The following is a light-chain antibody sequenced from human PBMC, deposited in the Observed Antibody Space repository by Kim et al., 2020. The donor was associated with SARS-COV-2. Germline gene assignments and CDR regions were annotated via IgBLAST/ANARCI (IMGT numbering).Light chain of an antibody. CDR2: ANT. J-gene: IGLJ3*02. Sequence: VTISCTGTSSNLGAGYDVDWYQQLPGTAPKLLIYANTNRPPGVPRRFAGSKADTSASLAITGLQAEDEADYYCQSYDSSLSGFWVFGGGTRVTVL. CDR1: SSNLGAGYD. CDR3: QSYDSSLSGFWV. V-gene: IGLV1-40*01.